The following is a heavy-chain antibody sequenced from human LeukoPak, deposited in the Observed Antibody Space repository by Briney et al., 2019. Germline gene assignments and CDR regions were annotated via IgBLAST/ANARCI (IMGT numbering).Heavy chain of an antibody. D-gene: IGHD3-9*01. CDR3: ARVAPDILTGYYKGMDV. J-gene: IGHJ6*02. CDR2: INSDGSST. V-gene: IGHV3-74*01. Sequence: GGSLRLSCAASGFTFSSYWMHWVRQAPGKGLVWVSRINSDGSSTSYADSVKGRFTISRDNAKNTLYLQMNSLRAEDTAVYYCARVAPDILTGYYKGMDVWGQGTTVTVSS. CDR1: GFTFSSYW.